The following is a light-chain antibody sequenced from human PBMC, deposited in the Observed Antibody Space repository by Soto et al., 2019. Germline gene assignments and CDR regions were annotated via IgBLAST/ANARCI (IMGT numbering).Light chain of an antibody. Sequence: DIQMTQSPSSLSASVGDRVTITCRASQRISTFLHWYQQKPGEAPKLLIYGASSLQSGVPSRFSGSASGTDFTLTISSLQPGDFATYSCQQSYSAPYTFGQGTKLEV. CDR1: QRISTF. CDR3: QQSYSAPYT. CDR2: GAS. V-gene: IGKV1-39*01. J-gene: IGKJ2*01.